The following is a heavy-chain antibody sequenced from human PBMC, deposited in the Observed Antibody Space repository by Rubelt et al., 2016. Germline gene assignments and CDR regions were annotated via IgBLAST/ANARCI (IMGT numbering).Heavy chain of an antibody. CDR3: ARGYDIVVVPAADKYNWFDP. V-gene: IGHV1-8*01. CDR2: MNPNSGNT. J-gene: IGHJ5*02. D-gene: IGHD2-2*01. CDR1: GYTFTSYD. Sequence: KPGASVKVSCKASGYTFTSYDITWVRQATGQGLEWMGWMNPNSGNTGYAQKFQGRVTMTRNTSISTAYMELGSLRSEDTAVYYCARGYDIVVVPAADKYNWFDPWGQGTLVTVSS.